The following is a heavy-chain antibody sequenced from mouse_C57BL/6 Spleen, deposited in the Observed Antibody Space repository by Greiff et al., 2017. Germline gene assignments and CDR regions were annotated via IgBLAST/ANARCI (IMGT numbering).Heavy chain of an antibody. V-gene: IGHV1-9*01. CDR1: GYTFTGYW. D-gene: IGHD2-4*01. J-gene: IGHJ3*01. CDR2: ILPGSGST. Sequence: VKLVESGAELMKPGASVQLSCKATGYTFTGYWIEWVKQRPGHGLEWIGEILPGSGSTIYNEKFKGKATFTADTSSNTAFMQLAILTTETSAIDSCASICDYDDAYWGQGTLVTVSA. CDR3: ASICDYDDAY.